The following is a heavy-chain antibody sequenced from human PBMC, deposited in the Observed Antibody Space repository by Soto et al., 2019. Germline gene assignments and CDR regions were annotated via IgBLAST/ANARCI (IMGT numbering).Heavy chain of an antibody. CDR3: ARHGDILTGYLGPFDY. J-gene: IGHJ4*02. D-gene: IGHD3-9*01. CDR2: INPSGGST. V-gene: IGHV1-46*01. CDR1: GYTFTSYY. Sequence: QVQLVQSGAEVKKPGASVKVSCKASGYTFTSYYMHWVRQAPGQGLEWMGIINPSGGSTSYAQKFQGRVTMTRDTSTSTVYMELSSLRSEDTAVYYCARHGDILTGYLGPFDYWGQGTLVTVSS.